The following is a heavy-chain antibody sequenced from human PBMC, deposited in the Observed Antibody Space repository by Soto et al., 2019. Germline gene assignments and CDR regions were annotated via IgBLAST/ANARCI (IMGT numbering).Heavy chain of an antibody. V-gene: IGHV6-1*01. D-gene: IGHD3-10*01. CDR2: TYYKSKWNN. CDR3: TGITWFRGMDV. CDR1: GDSVSSNSAA. Sequence: SQTLSLTCAISGDSVSSNSAAWKWIRHSPSRGLDWLGRTYYKSKWNNDYAPSVKSRITINPDTSKNQFSLHLYSVTPEDTAVYYCTGITWFRGMDVWGQGTSVTVSS. J-gene: IGHJ6*02.